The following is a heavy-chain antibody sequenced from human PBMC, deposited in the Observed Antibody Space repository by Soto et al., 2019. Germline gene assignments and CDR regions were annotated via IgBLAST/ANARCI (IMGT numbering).Heavy chain of an antibody. CDR2: IIPIFGTA. Sequence: QVQLVQSGAAVKKPGSSVKVSCKASGGTFSSYAISWVRQAPGQGLEWMGGIIPIFGTANYAQKFQGRVTITADESTSTAYMELSSLRSEDTAVYYCARDQGRITMVRGAYYYYYGMDVWGQGTTVTVSS. J-gene: IGHJ6*02. CDR1: GGTFSSYA. CDR3: ARDQGRITMVRGAYYYYYGMDV. D-gene: IGHD3-10*01. V-gene: IGHV1-69*12.